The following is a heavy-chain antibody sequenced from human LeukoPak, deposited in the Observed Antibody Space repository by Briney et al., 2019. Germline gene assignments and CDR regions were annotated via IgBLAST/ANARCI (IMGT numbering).Heavy chain of an antibody. Sequence: PSETLSLTCTVSGGSISSYYWSWIRQPPGKGLEWIGYIYYSGSTNYNPSLKSRVTISVDTSKNQFSLKLSSVTAADTAVYYCASLTSFAGYWGQGTLVTVSS. CDR2: IYYSGST. CDR1: GGSISSYY. CDR3: ASLTSFAGY. V-gene: IGHV4-59*01. D-gene: IGHD3-3*01. J-gene: IGHJ4*02.